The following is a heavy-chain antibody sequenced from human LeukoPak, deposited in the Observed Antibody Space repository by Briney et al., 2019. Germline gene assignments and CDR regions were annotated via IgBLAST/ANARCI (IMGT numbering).Heavy chain of an antibody. Sequence: GGSLRLSCAASGFTFSSYSMNWVRQTPGKGLEWVSSISSSSSYIYYADSVKGRCTISRDNAKNSLYLQMNSLRAEDTAVYYCARGQQLGTFDYWGQGTLVTVSS. J-gene: IGHJ4*02. D-gene: IGHD6-13*01. CDR1: GFTFSSYS. V-gene: IGHV3-21*01. CDR2: ISSSSSYI. CDR3: ARGQQLGTFDY.